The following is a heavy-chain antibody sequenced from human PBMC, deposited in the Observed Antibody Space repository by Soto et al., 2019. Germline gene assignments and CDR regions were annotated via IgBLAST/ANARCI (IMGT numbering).Heavy chain of an antibody. J-gene: IGHJ6*04. CDR3: ASFWGGCRSFRDMEV. CDR1: GYTFTGYY. D-gene: IGHD3-16*01. V-gene: IGHV1-2*04. Sequence: ASVKVSCKASGYTFTGYYMDWVRQAPGQGLEWMGWINPNSGGTNYAQKFQGWVTMTRDTSISTAYMELSRLRSDDTAAYYCASFWGGCRSFRDMEVWGRGTRVTVAA. CDR2: INPNSGGT.